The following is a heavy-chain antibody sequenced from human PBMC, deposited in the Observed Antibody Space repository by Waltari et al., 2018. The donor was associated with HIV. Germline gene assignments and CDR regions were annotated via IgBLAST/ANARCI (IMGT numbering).Heavy chain of an antibody. V-gene: IGHV1-3*01. CDR1: GGSFTNTA. D-gene: IGHD6-19*01. J-gene: IGHJ4*02. CDR3: AGGSDWLVNVLEL. CDR2: ITVASVQT. Sequence: QVQFVQSGPEVKKPGASVKVSCLASGGSFTNTAIHWMRQAPGQGLEWLGCITVASVQTRYSQMLQGRLTFTRDTSESTIFMELKSLKPEDTAVYFCAGGSDWLVNVLELWGQGTLVTVSS.